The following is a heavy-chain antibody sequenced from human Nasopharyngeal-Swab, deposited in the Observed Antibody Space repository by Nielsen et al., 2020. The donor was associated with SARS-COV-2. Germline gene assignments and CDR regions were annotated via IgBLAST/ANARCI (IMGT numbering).Heavy chain of an antibody. CDR2: IYSGGST. CDR3: ARLGSSSWYANWFDP. Sequence: VRQAPEKGLEWVSVIYSGGSTYYADSVKGRFTISRDNSKNTLYLQMNSLRAEDTAVYYCARLGSSSWYANWFDPWGQGTLVTVSS. V-gene: IGHV3-53*01. D-gene: IGHD6-13*01. J-gene: IGHJ5*02.